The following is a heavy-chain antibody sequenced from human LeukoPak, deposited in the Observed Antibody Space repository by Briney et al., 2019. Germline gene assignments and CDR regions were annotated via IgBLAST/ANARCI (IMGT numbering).Heavy chain of an antibody. J-gene: IGHJ3*02. CDR2: TYYRSKWYN. Sequence: SPTLSLTFAISGDSVSINSAAWNWIRQSPSRGLEWLGRTYYRSKWYNDYAVSVKSRITINPDTSKNQFSLQLNSVTPEDTAVYYCARDLRYFDWLHHDAFDIWGQGTMVTVSS. CDR3: ARDLRYFDWLHHDAFDI. D-gene: IGHD3-9*01. V-gene: IGHV6-1*01. CDR1: GDSVSINSAA.